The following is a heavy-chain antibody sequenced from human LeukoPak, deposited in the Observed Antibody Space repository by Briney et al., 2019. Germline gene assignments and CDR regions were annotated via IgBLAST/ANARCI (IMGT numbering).Heavy chain of an antibody. CDR2: IYHSGST. CDR1: GASISSNNYY. V-gene: IGHV4-30-2*06. J-gene: IGHJ4*02. CDR3: ARNLARGTSSGWYL. D-gene: IGHD6-19*01. Sequence: SETLSLTCTVSGASISSNNYYWSWIRQSPGRGLEWIGYIYHSGSTYYNPSLKSRVTISVDRSKNQFSLNLSSVTAADTAVYYCARNLARGTSSGWYLWGQGTLVTVSS.